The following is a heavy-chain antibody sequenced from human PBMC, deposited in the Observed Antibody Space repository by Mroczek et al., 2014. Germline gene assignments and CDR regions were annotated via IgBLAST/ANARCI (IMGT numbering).Heavy chain of an antibody. CDR2: IYTSGST. CDR3: AKSPWAVGDAFDI. Sequence: QVQLQQWGPGLVKPSQTLSLTCTVSGGSISSGSYYWSWIRQPAGKGLEWIGRIYTSGSTNYNPSLKSRVTISVDTSKNQFSLKLSSVTAADTAVYYCAKSPWAVGDAFDIWGQGTMVTVSS. J-gene: IGHJ3*02. V-gene: IGHV4-61*02. CDR1: GGSISSGSYY. D-gene: IGHD6-19*01.